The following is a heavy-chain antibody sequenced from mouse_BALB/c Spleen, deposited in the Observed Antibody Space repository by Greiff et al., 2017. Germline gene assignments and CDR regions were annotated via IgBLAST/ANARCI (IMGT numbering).Heavy chain of an antibody. V-gene: IGHV1-9*01. CDR1: GYTFSSYW. D-gene: IGHD2-3*01. J-gene: IGHJ4*01. CDR3: ARRNYDGYLYAMDY. Sequence: VKLMESGAELMKPGASVKISCKATGYTFSSYWIEWVKQRPGHGLEWIGEILPGSGSTNYNEKFKGKATFTADTSSNTAYMQLSSLTSEDSAVYYCARRNYDGYLYAMDYWGQGTSVTVSS. CDR2: ILPGSGST.